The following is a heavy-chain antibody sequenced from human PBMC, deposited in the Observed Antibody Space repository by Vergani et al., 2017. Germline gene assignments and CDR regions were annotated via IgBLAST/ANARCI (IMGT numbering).Heavy chain of an antibody. V-gene: IGHV3-30*04. J-gene: IGHJ4*02. CDR2: ISYDGSNK. CDR1: GFTFSSYA. D-gene: IGHD5-24*01. CDR3: ASGRSRLQFDY. Sequence: VQLVESGGGLVQPGGSLRLSCAASGFTFSSYAMHWVRQAPGKGLEWVAVISYDGSNKYYADSVKGRFTISRDNSKNTLYLQMNSLRAEDPALYYCASGRSRLQFDYWGQGTLVTVSS.